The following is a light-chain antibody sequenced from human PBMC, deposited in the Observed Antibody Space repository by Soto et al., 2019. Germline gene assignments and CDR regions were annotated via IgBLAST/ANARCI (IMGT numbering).Light chain of an antibody. Sequence: DIQMTQSPSSLSASVGDRVTITCRASQSIRNYLNWYQQKPGKAPKVLIYAASSLQSWVPSTFSVNESVTEFTLTTSGPQTEDFVPYDCQESSSPPLTFGPVTKV. CDR3: QESSSPPLT. CDR1: QSIRNY. CDR2: AAS. J-gene: IGKJ3*01. V-gene: IGKV1-39*01.